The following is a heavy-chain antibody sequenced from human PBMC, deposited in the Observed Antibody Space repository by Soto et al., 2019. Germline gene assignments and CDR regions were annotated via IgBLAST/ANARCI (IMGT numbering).Heavy chain of an antibody. V-gene: IGHV3-30-3*01. CDR2: ISYDGNDE. CDR1: GFTFSDFP. D-gene: IGHD3-10*01. Sequence: QVELVESGGGVVRPGASLRLSCVASGFTFSDFPLHWVRRAPGKGLEWVAVISYDGNDESYSDSVKGRFTISRDNSKTTVYLQMNSLRADDMAVYHCARDMRHDYASGRLDYVGQGTLVTVSS. CDR3: ARDMRHDYASGRLDY. J-gene: IGHJ4*02.